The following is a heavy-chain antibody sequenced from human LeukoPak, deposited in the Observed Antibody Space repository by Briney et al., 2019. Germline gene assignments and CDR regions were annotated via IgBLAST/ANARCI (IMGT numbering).Heavy chain of an antibody. D-gene: IGHD1-26*01. Sequence: SETLSLTCTVSGGSISSYYWSWIRQPPGKGLEWIGYIYYSGSTNYNPSLKSRVTISVDTSKNQFSLKLSSVTAADTAVYYCARLAVGATNVDYWGQGTLVTVSS. V-gene: IGHV4-59*08. CDR3: ARLAVGATNVDY. J-gene: IGHJ4*02. CDR1: GGSISSYY. CDR2: IYYSGST.